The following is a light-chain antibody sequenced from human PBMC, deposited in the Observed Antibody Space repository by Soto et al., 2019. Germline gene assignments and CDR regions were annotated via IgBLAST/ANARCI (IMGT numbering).Light chain of an antibody. CDR1: QGISSY. CDR3: QQYDSYSWT. CDR2: AAS. Sequence: AIRMTQSPSSLSASTGDRVTITCRASQGISSYLAWYQQKPGKAPKLLIYAASTLQSGVPSRFSGSGSGTDFTLTISCLQSEDFATYYCQQYDSYSWTFDQGTKVEMK. J-gene: IGKJ1*01. V-gene: IGKV1-8*01.